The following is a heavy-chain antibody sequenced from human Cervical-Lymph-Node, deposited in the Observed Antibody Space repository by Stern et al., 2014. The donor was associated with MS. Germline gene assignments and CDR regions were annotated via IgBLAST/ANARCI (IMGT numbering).Heavy chain of an antibody. J-gene: IGHJ6*02. Sequence: QVQLVQSGAEVKKPGASVKVSCKASGYTFTAYYLNWVRQAPGQGLAWMGWVNPNSGGTSYAPKFHGRVTLTRATSTSTAFMELSTLTSDDTAFYYCEGGPNEHWGGHYNSNGMDVWGQGTTVTVSS. V-gene: IGHV1-2*02. CDR1: GYTFTAYY. CDR2: VNPNSGGT. D-gene: IGHD2-21*01. CDR3: EGGPNEHWGGHYNSNGMDV.